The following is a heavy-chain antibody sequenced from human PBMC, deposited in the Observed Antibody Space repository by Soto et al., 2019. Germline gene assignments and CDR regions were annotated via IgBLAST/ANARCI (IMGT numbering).Heavy chain of an antibody. J-gene: IGHJ6*02. CDR1: GGTFSSYA. CDR3: ARVLYGDWLYGMDV. V-gene: IGHV1-69*12. CDR2: IIPIFGTA. D-gene: IGHD4-17*01. Sequence: QVQLVQSGAEVKKPGSSVKVSCKASGGTFSSYAISWVRQAPGQGLEWMGGIIPIFGTANYAQKFQGRVTITADESTSTAYMERSSLRSEDTAVYYCARVLYGDWLYGMDVWGQGTTVTVSS.